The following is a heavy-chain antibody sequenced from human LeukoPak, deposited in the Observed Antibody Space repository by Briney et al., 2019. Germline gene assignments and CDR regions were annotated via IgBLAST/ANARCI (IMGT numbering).Heavy chain of an antibody. CDR3: ASLTIVVVPAAYSYYFDY. D-gene: IGHD2-2*01. CDR1: GDSISSGEYY. CDR2: IYTTGST. Sequence: SQTLSLTCIVSGDSISSGEYYWSWIRQPAGKGLEWIGRIYTTGSTDYNPSLKSRVTISVDTSKNQFSLKLSSVTAADTAVYYCASLTIVVVPAAYSYYFDYWGQGTLVTVSS. J-gene: IGHJ4*02. V-gene: IGHV4-61*02.